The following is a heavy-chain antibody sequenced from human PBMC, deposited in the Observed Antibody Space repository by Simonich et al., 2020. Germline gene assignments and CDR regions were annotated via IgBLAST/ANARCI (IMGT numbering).Heavy chain of an antibody. CDR1: GFTFGDYA. CDR3: TGWGNAFDI. J-gene: IGHJ3*02. V-gene: IGHV3-49*04. D-gene: IGHD7-27*01. Sequence: EVQLVESGGGLVQPGRSLRLSCTASGFTFGDYAMSWVRRAPGKGLEWVGFIRSKAYGGTTEYAASVKGRFTISRDDSKSIAYLQMNSLKTEDTAVYYCTGWGNAFDIWGQGTMVTVSS. CDR2: IRSKAYGGTT.